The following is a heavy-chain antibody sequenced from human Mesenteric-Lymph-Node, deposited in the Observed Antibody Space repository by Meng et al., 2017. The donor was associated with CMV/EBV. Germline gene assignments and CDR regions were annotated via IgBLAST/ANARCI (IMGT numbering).Heavy chain of an antibody. CDR3: ARKPGVVGVTSYYFYGMDV. V-gene: IGHV1-18*01. Sequence: ASVKVSCKASGCMFTSYGISWVRQAPGQGLEWMGWISAYNGNTMYAQKLKGGVTMTRDISTSTAYMELRSLRSDDTAVYYCARKPGVVGVTSYYFYGMDVWGHGTPVTVSS. CDR1: GCMFTSYG. J-gene: IGHJ6*02. CDR2: ISAYNGNT. D-gene: IGHD1-26*01.